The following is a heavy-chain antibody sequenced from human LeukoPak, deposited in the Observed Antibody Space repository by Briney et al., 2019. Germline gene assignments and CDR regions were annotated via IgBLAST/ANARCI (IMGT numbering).Heavy chain of an antibody. V-gene: IGHV4-59*08. CDR3: ARATSSSWYFWFDP. J-gene: IGHJ5*02. CDR2: IYYSGNT. CDR1: GGSISSYY. Sequence: PSETLSLTCTVSGGSISSYYWSWIRQPPGKGLEWIGYIYYSGNTNYNPSLKSRVTISMDTSKNQFSLKLSSVTAADTAVYYCARATSSSWYFWFDPWGQGTLVTVSS. D-gene: IGHD6-13*01.